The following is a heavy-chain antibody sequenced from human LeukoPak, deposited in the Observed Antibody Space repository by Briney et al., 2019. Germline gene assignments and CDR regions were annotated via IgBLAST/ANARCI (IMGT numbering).Heavy chain of an antibody. J-gene: IGHJ2*01. V-gene: IGHV1-2*02. CDR2: INPNSGGT. Sequence: ASVKVSCKASGYTFTGYYIHWVRQAPGQGLEWMGWINPNSGGTNYAQKFQGRVTMTRDTSITTAYMELSRLSSDDTAVYYCARHPGKVTNDWYFDLWGRGTLVSVSS. D-gene: IGHD4-23*01. CDR3: ARHPGKVTNDWYFDL. CDR1: GYTFTGYY.